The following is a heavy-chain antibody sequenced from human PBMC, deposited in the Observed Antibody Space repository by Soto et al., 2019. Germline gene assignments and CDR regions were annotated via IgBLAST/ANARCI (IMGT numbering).Heavy chain of an antibody. CDR2: ITPSGST. Sequence: SETLSLTCAVYGETFSGYYWTWIRQPPGEGLEWIGEITPSGSTNYNPSLKSRVTISVDRAKNQFSLKVSAVTAADTAVYYSARALAGEHFDYWGQGTLVTVSS. CDR1: GETFSGYY. V-gene: IGHV4-34*01. J-gene: IGHJ4*02. CDR3: ARALAGEHFDY. D-gene: IGHD6-19*01.